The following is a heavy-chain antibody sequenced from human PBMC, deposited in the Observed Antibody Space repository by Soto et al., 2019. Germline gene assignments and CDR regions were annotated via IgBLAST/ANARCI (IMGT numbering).Heavy chain of an antibody. CDR2: SVPVFGRP. V-gene: IGHV1-69*13. J-gene: IGHJ4*02. CDR1: GCIFSNVG. CDR3: AIEGSVHNF. Sequence: SVMVSCKASGCIFSNVGISWVRQAPGQVLDCMGGSVPVFGRPNYAKRFRGRLTITADESTSIGYMELTSLRSDDTAVYYCAIEGSVHNFWAQGTQETVSS.